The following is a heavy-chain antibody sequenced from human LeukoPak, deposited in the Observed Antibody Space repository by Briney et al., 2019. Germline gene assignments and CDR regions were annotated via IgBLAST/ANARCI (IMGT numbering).Heavy chain of an antibody. V-gene: IGHV3-30*18. J-gene: IGHJ4*02. D-gene: IGHD6-13*01. Sequence: GGSLRLSCAASGFTFSNYGMHWVRQAPGKGLEWVAIISYDGSNKYYADSVKGRFTISRDNSKNTLYLQMNSLRPEDPALYHCAKDSIRYTSSWFGFLDSWGQGTLVTVSS. CDR2: ISYDGSNK. CDR1: GFTFSNYG. CDR3: AKDSIRYTSSWFGFLDS.